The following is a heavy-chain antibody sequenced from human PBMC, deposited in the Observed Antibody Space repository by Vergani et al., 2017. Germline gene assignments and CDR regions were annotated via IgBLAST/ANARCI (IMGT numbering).Heavy chain of an antibody. CDR1: GFTFSSHS. V-gene: IGHV3-33*01. CDR2: IWYDGSNK. Sequence: QVQLVESEGGVVQPGRSLTLSCVASGFTFSSHSMHWVRQAPGKGLEWVAVIWYDGSNKYYGDSVKGRFTISRDNSKNTLYLQMNSLRVEDTAVYYCARWSNEKRLDSWGQGTLVTVSS. D-gene: IGHD1-1*01. J-gene: IGHJ5*01. CDR3: ARWSNEKRLDS.